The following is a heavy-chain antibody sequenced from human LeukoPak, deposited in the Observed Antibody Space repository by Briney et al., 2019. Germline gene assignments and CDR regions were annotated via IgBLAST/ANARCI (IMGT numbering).Heavy chain of an antibody. Sequence: SVKVSCKASGGTFSSYTVSWVRQAPGQGLEWMGRIIPILGIANYAQKFQGRVTITADKSTSTAYMELSSLRSEDTAVYYCARGVTATKIDYWGQGTLVTVSS. J-gene: IGHJ4*02. CDR3: ARGVTATKIDY. CDR1: GGTFSSYT. V-gene: IGHV1-69*02. D-gene: IGHD2-21*02. CDR2: IIPILGIA.